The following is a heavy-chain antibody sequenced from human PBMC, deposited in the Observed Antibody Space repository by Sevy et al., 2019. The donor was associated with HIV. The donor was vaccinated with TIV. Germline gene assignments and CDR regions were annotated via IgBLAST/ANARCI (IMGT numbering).Heavy chain of an antibody. J-gene: IGHJ4*02. Sequence: ASVKVSCKVFGDSLSEISTHWVRQGPGKGLEWMGGFNVEDGEAIYAEKFQDRLTMTDDKSTDTAYMELRSLRFEDTAVYYCVVLWGLDYWCQGTLVTVSS. CDR3: VVLWGLDY. CDR2: FNVEDGEA. V-gene: IGHV1-24*01. D-gene: IGHD3-16*01. CDR1: GDSLSEIS.